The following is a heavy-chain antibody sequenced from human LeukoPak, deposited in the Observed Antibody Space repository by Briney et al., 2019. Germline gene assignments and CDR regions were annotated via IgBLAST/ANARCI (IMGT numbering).Heavy chain of an antibody. CDR1: GFTVSSNY. CDR2: IYSGGST. CDR3: ARTVAGIVGY. Sequence: GGSLRLSCAASGFTVSSNYMSWVRQAPGKGLEWVSIIYSGGSTYYADSVKGRFTISRDNSKNTLYLQMNSLRAEDTAVYYCARTVAGIVGYWSQGTLVTVSS. D-gene: IGHD6-19*01. V-gene: IGHV3-66*01. J-gene: IGHJ4*02.